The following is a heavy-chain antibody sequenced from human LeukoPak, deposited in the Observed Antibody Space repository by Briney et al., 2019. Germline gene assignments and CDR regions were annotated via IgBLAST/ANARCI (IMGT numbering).Heavy chain of an antibody. CDR2: ISSSSSYI. Sequence: GGSLRLSCAASGFTFSSYSMNWVRQAPGRGLEWVSSISSSSSYIYYADSVKGRFTISRDNAKNSLYLQMNSLRAEDTAVYYCAKPVLVTGGNDYWGQGTLVTVSS. V-gene: IGHV3-21*01. J-gene: IGHJ4*02. D-gene: IGHD4-23*01. CDR1: GFTFSSYS. CDR3: AKPVLVTGGNDY.